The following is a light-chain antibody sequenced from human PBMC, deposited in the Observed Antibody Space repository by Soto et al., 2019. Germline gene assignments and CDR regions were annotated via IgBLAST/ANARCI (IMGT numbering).Light chain of an antibody. CDR3: MQALQCPVT. V-gene: IGKV2-28*01. CDR2: LGS. Sequence: EIVMTQSPLSLPVSPGEPASISCRSSQSLLHSDGYNYLDWYLQKPGQSPQLLVYLGSNRNSGVPDRFSGSGSGTDFTLKISRVEAEDVGVYYCMQALQCPVTFGPGTKVDIK. J-gene: IGKJ3*01. CDR1: QSLLHSDGYNY.